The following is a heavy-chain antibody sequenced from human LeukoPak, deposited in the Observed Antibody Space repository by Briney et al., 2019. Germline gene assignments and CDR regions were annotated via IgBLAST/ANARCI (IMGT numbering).Heavy chain of an antibody. Sequence: GGSLRLSCAASGFTFSNAWMSWVCQAPGKGLEWVGRIKSKTDGGTTDYAAPVKGRFTISRDDSKNTLYLQMNSLKTEDTAVYYCTTVSNWGSDKGPYWGQGTLVTVSS. V-gene: IGHV3-15*01. CDR1: GFTFSNAW. J-gene: IGHJ4*02. CDR3: TTVSNWGSDKGPY. CDR2: IKSKTDGGTT. D-gene: IGHD7-27*01.